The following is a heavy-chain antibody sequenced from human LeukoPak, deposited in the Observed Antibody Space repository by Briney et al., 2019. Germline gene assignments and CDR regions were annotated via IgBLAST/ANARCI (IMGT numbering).Heavy chain of an antibody. D-gene: IGHD5-18*01. CDR3: AREGGDTPMVKFDY. CDR1: GYTFTTYY. V-gene: IGHV1-46*01. Sequence: ASVKVSCKASGYTFTTYYMHWVRQAPGQGLEWVGIINPSGSGTIYAQRFQGRVTMTRDMSTSTVYMELSSLRPEDTAVYYCAREGGDTPMVKFDYWGQGTLVTVSS. J-gene: IGHJ4*02. CDR2: INPSGSGT.